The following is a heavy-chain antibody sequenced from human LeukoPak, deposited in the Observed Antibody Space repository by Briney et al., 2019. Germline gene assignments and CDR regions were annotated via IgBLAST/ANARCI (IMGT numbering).Heavy chain of an antibody. Sequence: SETPSLTCTVSGGSISSSSYYWGWIRQPPGKGLEWIGSIYYSGSTYYNPSLKSRVTISVDTSKNQFSLKLSSVTAADTAVYYCARHQAYYDSSGTYYFDYWGQGTLVTVSS. V-gene: IGHV4-39*01. CDR3: ARHQAYYDSSGTYYFDY. CDR1: GGSISSSSYY. D-gene: IGHD3-22*01. CDR2: IYYSGST. J-gene: IGHJ4*02.